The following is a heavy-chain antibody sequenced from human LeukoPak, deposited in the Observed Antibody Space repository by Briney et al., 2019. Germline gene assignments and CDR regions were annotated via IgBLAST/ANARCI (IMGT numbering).Heavy chain of an antibody. D-gene: IGHD3-22*01. CDR1: GFTFSSYS. V-gene: IGHV3-21*01. CDR2: ISSSSSYI. J-gene: IGHJ4*02. CDR3: ARDPPYYYVSSGYYSD. Sequence: AGGSLRLSCAASGFTFSSYSMNWVRQAPGKGLEWVSSISSSSSYIYYADSVKGRFTISRDNAKNSLYLQMNSLRAEDTAVYYCARDPPYYYVSSGYYSDWGQGTLVTVSS.